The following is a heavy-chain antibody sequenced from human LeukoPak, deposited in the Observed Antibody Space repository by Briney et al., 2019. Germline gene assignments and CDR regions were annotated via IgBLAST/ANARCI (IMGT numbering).Heavy chain of an antibody. J-gene: IGHJ5*02. Sequence: GGSLRLSCAASGFTVSSNYMSWVRQAPGKGLEWVANIKQDGSEKYYVDSVKGRFTISRDNAKNSLYLQMDSLRAEDTAVYHCARDYGNYPYPEVTLDLWGQGTLVTVSS. CDR1: GFTVSSNY. V-gene: IGHV3-7*01. CDR2: IKQDGSEK. D-gene: IGHD4-11*01. CDR3: ARDYGNYPYPEVTLDL.